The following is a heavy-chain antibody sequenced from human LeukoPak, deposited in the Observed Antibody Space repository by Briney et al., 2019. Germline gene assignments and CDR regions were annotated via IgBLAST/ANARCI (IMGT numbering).Heavy chain of an antibody. Sequence: ASVKVSCKASGYTFTGYYMHWVRQAPGQGLEWMGWINPNSGGTNYAQKFQGRVTITRNTSISTAYMELSSLRSEDTAVYYCARGHRTPKSGYDTNWFDPWGQGTLVTVSS. J-gene: IGHJ5*02. CDR1: GYTFTGYY. D-gene: IGHD5-12*01. CDR3: ARGHRTPKSGYDTNWFDP. V-gene: IGHV1-2*02. CDR2: INPNSGGT.